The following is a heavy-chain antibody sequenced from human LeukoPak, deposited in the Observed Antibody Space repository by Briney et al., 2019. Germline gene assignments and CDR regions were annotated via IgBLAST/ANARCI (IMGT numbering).Heavy chain of an antibody. CDR3: ATLYIRDY. CDR2: ISYDGSNK. J-gene: IGHJ4*02. V-gene: IGHV3-30-3*01. D-gene: IGHD6-13*01. CDR1: GFTFSSYA. Sequence: GGSLRLSCAASGFTFSSYAMHWVRQAPGKGLEWVAVISYDGSNKYYADSVKGRFTISRDNSKNTLYLQMNSLRAEDTAVYYCATLYIRDYWGQGTLVTVSS.